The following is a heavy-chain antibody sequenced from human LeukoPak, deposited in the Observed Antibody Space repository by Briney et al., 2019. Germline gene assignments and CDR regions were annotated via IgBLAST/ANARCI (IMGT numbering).Heavy chain of an antibody. Sequence: RSLRLSCTASGFTFVDYAMSWVRQALGKGLEWVGFIRSKAYGGTTEYAASVKGRFTISRDDSKSIAYLQMNSLKTEDTAVYYCTRVKWVLLYYAMDVWGQGTTVTVSS. CDR1: GFTFVDYA. V-gene: IGHV3-49*04. J-gene: IGHJ6*02. CDR3: TRVKWVLLYYAMDV. D-gene: IGHD1-26*01. CDR2: IRSKAYGGTT.